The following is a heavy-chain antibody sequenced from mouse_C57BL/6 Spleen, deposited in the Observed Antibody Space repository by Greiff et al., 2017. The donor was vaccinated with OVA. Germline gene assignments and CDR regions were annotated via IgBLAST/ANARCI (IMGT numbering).Heavy chain of an antibody. V-gene: IGHV1-50*01. CDR2: IDPSDSYT. J-gene: IGHJ2*01. CDR3: ARSGHYYGSRVYFDY. CDR1: GYTFTSYW. Sequence: QVQLQQPGAELVKPGASVKLSCKASGYTFTSYWMQWVKQRPGQGLEWIGEIDPSDSYTNYNQKFKGKATLTVDTSSSTAYMQLSSLTSEASAVYYCARSGHYYGSRVYFDYWGQGTTLTVSS. D-gene: IGHD1-1*01.